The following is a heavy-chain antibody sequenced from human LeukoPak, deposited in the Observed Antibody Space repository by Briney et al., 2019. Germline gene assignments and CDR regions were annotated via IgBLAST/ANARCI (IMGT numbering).Heavy chain of an antibody. CDR3: ARRPYDFWSGYLGYYFDY. V-gene: IGHV4-34*01. J-gene: IGHJ4*02. D-gene: IGHD3-3*01. CDR1: GGSFSGYY. Sequence: PSETLSLTCAVYGGSFSGYYWSWIRQPPGKGLEWIGEINHSGSTNYNPSLKSRVTISVDTSKNQFSLKLSSVTAADTAVYYCARRPYDFWSGYLGYYFDYWGQGTLVTVSS. CDR2: INHSGST.